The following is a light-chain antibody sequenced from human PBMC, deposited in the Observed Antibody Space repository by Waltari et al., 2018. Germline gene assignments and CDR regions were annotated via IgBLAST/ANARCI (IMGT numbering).Light chain of an antibody. J-gene: IGKJ4*01. Sequence: EIVLTQSPGTLSLSPGERATLSCRASQSVTTTYLAWYQQRVGQAPRLLIYGASNRATGIPDRFSGSGSGTDFTLTISILEPEDFAVYYCQQYSSSPLTFGGGTKVEIK. CDR2: GAS. CDR1: QSVTTTY. V-gene: IGKV3-20*01. CDR3: QQYSSSPLT.